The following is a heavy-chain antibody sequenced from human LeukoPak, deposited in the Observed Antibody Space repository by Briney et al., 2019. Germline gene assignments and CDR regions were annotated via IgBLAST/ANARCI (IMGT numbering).Heavy chain of an antibody. CDR1: GYTFTSYG. CDR2: ISGYNGNT. Sequence: ASVKVSCKASGYTFTSYGITWVRQAPGQGLEWMGWISGYNGNTNYAQKLQGRVPMTTDTSTSTAYMELRSLRSDDTAVYYCATATIGKFWGGYYSAVDVWGQGTTVTVSS. CDR3: ATATIGKFWGGYYSAVDV. D-gene: IGHD3-3*01. V-gene: IGHV1-18*01. J-gene: IGHJ6*02.